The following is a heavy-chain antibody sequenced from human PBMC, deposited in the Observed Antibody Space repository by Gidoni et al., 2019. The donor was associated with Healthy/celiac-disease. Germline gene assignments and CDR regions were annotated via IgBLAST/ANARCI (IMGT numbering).Heavy chain of an antibody. CDR3: ARAAHDYYDSSGYSSPFDY. CDR2: ISAYNGNT. J-gene: IGHJ4*02. D-gene: IGHD3-22*01. Sequence: QVQLVQSGAEVKKPGASGKVPCKASGYTFTSYGISWVRQAPGQGLEWMGWISAYNGNTNYAQKLQGRVTMTTDTSTSTAYMELRSLRSDDTAVYYCARAAHDYYDSSGYSSPFDYWGQGTLVTVSS. V-gene: IGHV1-18*04. CDR1: GYTFTSYG.